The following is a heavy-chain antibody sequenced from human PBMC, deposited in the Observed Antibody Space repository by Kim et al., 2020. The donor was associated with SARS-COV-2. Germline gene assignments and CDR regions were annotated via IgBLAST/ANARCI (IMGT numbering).Heavy chain of an antibody. CDR2: ISSNGGST. J-gene: IGHJ6*02. D-gene: IGHD5-18*01. CDR1: GFTFSSYA. V-gene: IGHV3-64*01. Sequence: GGSLRLSCAASGFTFSSYAMHWVRQAPGKGLEYVSAISSNGGSTYYANSVKGRFTISRDNSKNTLYLQMGSLRAEDMAVYYCARDPSTNTAMGTYYYYGMDVWGQGTTVTVSS. CDR3: ARDPSTNTAMGTYYYYGMDV.